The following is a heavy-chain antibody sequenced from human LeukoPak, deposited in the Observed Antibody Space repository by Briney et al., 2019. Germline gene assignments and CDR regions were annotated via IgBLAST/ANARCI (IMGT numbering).Heavy chain of an antibody. CDR2: ITPSSSTI. J-gene: IGHJ4*02. CDR3: ARDHKDWGVFDY. Sequence: PGGSLRLCCAASDFTFSDYSMNWVRQAPGKGLEWISYITPSSSTIYYTDSVKGRFTISRDNAKNSLYLQMNSLRAEDTAIYYCARDHKDWGVFDYWGQGTLVTVSS. CDR1: DFTFSDYS. D-gene: IGHD7-27*01. V-gene: IGHV3-48*04.